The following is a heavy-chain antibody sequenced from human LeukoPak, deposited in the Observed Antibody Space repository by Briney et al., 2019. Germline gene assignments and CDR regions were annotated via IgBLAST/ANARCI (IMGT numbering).Heavy chain of an antibody. J-gene: IGHJ4*02. V-gene: IGHV3-48*03. Sequence: HSGGSLRLSCAASGFTFSSYEMNWVRQAPGKGLEWVSYISSSGSTIYYADSVKGRFTISRDNAKNSLYLQMNSLRAEDTAVYYCARVWFGELYSDYWGQGTLVAVSS. D-gene: IGHD3-10*01. CDR3: ARVWFGELYSDY. CDR1: GFTFSSYE. CDR2: ISSSGSTI.